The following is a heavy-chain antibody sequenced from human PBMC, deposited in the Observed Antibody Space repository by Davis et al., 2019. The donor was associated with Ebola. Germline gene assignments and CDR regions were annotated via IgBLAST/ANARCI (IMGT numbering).Heavy chain of an antibody. CDR1: GFTFSSYG. CDR2: ISYDGSNK. V-gene: IGHV3-30*03. CDR3: ARGDSSSY. Sequence: GESLKISCAASGFTFSSYGMHWVRQAPGKGLEWVAVISYDGSNKYYADSVKGRFTISRDNSKNTLYLQMNSLRAEDTDVYYCARGDSSSYWGQGTLVTVSS. D-gene: IGHD3-22*01. J-gene: IGHJ4*02.